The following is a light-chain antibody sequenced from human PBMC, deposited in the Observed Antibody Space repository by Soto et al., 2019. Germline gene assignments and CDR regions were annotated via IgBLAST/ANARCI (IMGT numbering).Light chain of an antibody. CDR1: QSVSSCY. V-gene: IGKV3-20*01. CDR3: QQFGTSPWT. J-gene: IGKJ1*01. Sequence: EIVLTQSPGTLSLSPGERATLSCRASQSVSSCYLAWYQKKPGQAPRLLIYGASSRATGIPDRFSGSGSGTDFTLTISRLEPEDFAVYYCQQFGTSPWTFGQGTNVEI. CDR2: GAS.